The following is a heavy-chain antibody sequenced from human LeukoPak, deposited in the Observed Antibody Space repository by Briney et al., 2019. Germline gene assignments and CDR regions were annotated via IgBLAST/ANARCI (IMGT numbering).Heavy chain of an antibody. CDR2: IYYSGSA. CDR1: GGSISSSSYY. V-gene: IGHV4-39*01. CDR3: ARHAVYDYVWGSYRFDY. Sequence: PSETLSLTCTVSGGSISSSSYYWGWIRQPPGKGLEWIGSIYYSGSAYYNPSLKSRVTISVDTSKNQFSLKLSSVTAADTAVYYCARHAVYDYVWGSYRFDYWGQRTLVTVSS. D-gene: IGHD3-16*02. J-gene: IGHJ4*02.